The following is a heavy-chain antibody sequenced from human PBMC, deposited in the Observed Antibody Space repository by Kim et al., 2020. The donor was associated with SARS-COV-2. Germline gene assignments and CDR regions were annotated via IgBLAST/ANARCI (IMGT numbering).Heavy chain of an antibody. D-gene: IGHD3-9*01. J-gene: IGHJ6*02. Sequence: GGSLRLSCTVSGFTFGDYAMSWVRQAPGKGQEWVGFIRSKAYGGTTEYAASVKGRFTISRDDSKIIANLQMNSLKTEETAVYSGTSDVTGGYLTHYYYYGIDVWGQGTTVTVSS. CDR1: GFTFGDYA. CDR2: IRSKAYGGTT. V-gene: IGHV3-49*04. CDR3: TSDVTGGYLTHYYYYGIDV.